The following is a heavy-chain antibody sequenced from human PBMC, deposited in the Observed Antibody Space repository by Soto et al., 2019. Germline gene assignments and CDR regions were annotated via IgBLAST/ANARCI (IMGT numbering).Heavy chain of an antibody. Sequence: ASVKVSYKAFGYAFNSFYMHWVRQAPGQGLEWMGVINPSGDGTSYAQKFQGRVTMTRDTSTSTVYMELSSLRSEDTAVYYCARVALGYDYADVWGQGTTVTVSS. CDR1: GYAFNSFY. D-gene: IGHD4-17*01. CDR3: ARVALGYDYADV. CDR2: INPSGDGT. J-gene: IGHJ6*02. V-gene: IGHV1-46*02.